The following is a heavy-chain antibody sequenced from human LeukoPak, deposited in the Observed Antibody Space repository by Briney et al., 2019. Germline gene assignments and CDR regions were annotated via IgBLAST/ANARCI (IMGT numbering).Heavy chain of an antibody. J-gene: IGHJ6*02. V-gene: IGHV3-72*01. CDR2: SRDRPNNYTP. CDR1: GFTFSGRY. D-gene: IGHD1-26*01. CDR3: TRGGTSSVAYYYHMDV. Sequence: AGGSLSLSCTASGFTFSGRYMAWVRQAPGKGLEWVGRSRDRPNNYTPEYAASVRGRFTISRDDSETSMYLQMNSLKTEDSAVYYCTRGGTSSVAYYYHMDVWGQGTTVTVSS.